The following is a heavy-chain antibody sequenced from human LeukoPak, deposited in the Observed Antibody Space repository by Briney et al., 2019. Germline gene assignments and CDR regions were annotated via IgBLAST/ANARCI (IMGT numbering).Heavy chain of an antibody. CDR1: GFTFSSYA. Sequence: PGGSLRLSCAASGFTFSSYAMSWVRQAPGKGLEWVSAISGSGGSTYYADSAKGRFTISRDNSKNTLYLQMNSLRAEDTAVYYCAKGVGTTVVKPANYYYYGMDVWGQGTTVTVSS. J-gene: IGHJ6*02. CDR3: AKGVGTTVVKPANYYYYGMDV. D-gene: IGHD4-23*01. V-gene: IGHV3-23*01. CDR2: ISGSGGST.